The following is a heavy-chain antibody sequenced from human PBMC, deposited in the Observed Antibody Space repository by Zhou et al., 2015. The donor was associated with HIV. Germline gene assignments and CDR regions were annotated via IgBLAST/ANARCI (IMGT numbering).Heavy chain of an antibody. CDR3: ARGWAPVDFWSGYYFDY. V-gene: IGHV1-69*01. CDR2: IIPIFGTA. Sequence: QVQLVQSGAEVKKPGSSVKVSCKASGGTFSSYAISWVRQAPGQGLEWMGGIIPIFGTANYAQKFQGRVTITADESTSTAYMELSSLRSEDTAVYYCARGWAPVDFWSGYYFDYWGQGTLVTVSS. J-gene: IGHJ4*02. CDR1: GGTFSSYA. D-gene: IGHD3-3*01.